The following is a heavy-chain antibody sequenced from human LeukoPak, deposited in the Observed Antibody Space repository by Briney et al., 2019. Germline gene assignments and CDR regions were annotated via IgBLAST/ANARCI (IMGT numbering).Heavy chain of an antibody. CDR2: IYYSGST. CDR3: ASTYSSGWVFFDY. Sequence: SETLSLTCTVSGGSISSYYWSWIRQPPGKGLEWIGYIYYSGSTNYNPSLKSRVTISVDTSKNQFSLKLSSVTAAGTAVYYCASTYSSGWVFFDYWGQGTLVTVSS. D-gene: IGHD6-19*01. J-gene: IGHJ4*02. V-gene: IGHV4-59*01. CDR1: GGSISSYY.